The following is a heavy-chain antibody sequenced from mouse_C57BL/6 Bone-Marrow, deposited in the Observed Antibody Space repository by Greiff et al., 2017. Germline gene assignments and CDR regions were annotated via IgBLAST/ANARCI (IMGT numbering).Heavy chain of an antibody. J-gene: IGHJ3*01. CDR1: GYAFSSSW. V-gene: IGHV1-80*01. Sequence: VQLQPSGAELVKPGASVKISCKASGYAFSSSWMNWVKQRPGKGLEWIGQICPGDGDTNYNGKFQGKATLTADKSSITSYMQLSSRTSEDSAVYFCARGAYWGQGTLVTVSA. CDR2: ICPGDGDT. CDR3: ARGAY.